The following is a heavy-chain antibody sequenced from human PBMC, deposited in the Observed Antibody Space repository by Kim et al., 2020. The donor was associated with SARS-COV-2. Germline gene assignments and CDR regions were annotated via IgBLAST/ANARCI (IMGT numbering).Heavy chain of an antibody. Sequence: GGSLRLSCAASGFTFSTYWMYWVRQAPGKGLVWVSRINSYGSSTNYADSVKGRFTISRDNAKNTLYLQMNSLRAEDTAVYYCARSSSTSCPCYYMDVWGKGTTVTVSS. V-gene: IGHV3-74*01. CDR2: INSYGSST. D-gene: IGHD2-2*01. CDR3: ARSSSTSCPCYYMDV. J-gene: IGHJ6*03. CDR1: GFTFSTYW.